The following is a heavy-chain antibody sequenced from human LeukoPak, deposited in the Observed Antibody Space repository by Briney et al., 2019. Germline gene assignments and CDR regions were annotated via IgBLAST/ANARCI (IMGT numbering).Heavy chain of an antibody. CDR2: IYPGDSNA. CDR1: GYRFTIYW. Sequence: GESLKISCKGSGYRFTIYWIGWVRQMPGKGLEWMGIIYPGDSNARYSPSFQGQVTISVDKSINTAYLQWSSLKASDTAIYYCVRHRDGYSESWGQGTLVTVSS. J-gene: IGHJ4*02. D-gene: IGHD5-24*01. V-gene: IGHV5-51*01. CDR3: VRHRDGYSES.